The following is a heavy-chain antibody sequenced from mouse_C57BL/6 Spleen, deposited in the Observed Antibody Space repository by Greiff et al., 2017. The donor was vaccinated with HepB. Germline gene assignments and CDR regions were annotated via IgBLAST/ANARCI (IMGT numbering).Heavy chain of an antibody. CDR3: ARSLGRMDY. V-gene: IGHV1-82*01. Sequence: VQLQESGPELVKPGASVKISCKASGYAFSSSWMNWVKQRPGKGLEWIGRIYPGDGDTNYNGKFKGKATLTADKSSSTAYMQLSSLTSEDSAVYFCARSLGRMDYWGQGTSVTVSS. CDR2: IYPGDGDT. D-gene: IGHD4-1*01. CDR1: GYAFSSSW. J-gene: IGHJ4*01.